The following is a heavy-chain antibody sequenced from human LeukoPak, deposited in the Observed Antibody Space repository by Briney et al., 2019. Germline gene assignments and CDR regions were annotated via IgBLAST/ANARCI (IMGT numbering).Heavy chain of an antibody. Sequence: GRSLRLSCAASGFTFSSYGMHWVRQAPGKGLEWVSAISGSGGNTYYADSVKGRFTISRDNSKNTLYLQMNSMRAEDTAVYYCAKDRVPLYGDLINWFDPWGQGTLVTVSS. CDR2: ISGSGGNT. J-gene: IGHJ5*02. CDR1: GFTFSSYG. V-gene: IGHV3-23*01. D-gene: IGHD4-17*01. CDR3: AKDRVPLYGDLINWFDP.